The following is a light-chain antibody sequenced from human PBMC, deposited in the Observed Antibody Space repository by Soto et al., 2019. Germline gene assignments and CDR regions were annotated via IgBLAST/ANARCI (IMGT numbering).Light chain of an antibody. J-gene: IGKJ1*01. CDR1: QSVTSY. Sequence: EIVLTQSPGTLSLSPGERATLSCRASQSVTSYLAWYQQRPGQAPRLLISGASSRATGIPDRFSGSGSGTEFTLTIRRLEPEDCAGYYCQQYGSSPRTFGQGTKVEIK. V-gene: IGKV3-20*01. CDR3: QQYGSSPRT. CDR2: GAS.